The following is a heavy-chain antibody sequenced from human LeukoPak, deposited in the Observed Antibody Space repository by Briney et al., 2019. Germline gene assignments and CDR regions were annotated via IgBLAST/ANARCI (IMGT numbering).Heavy chain of an antibody. CDR2: ISHSGST. Sequence: SETLSLTCTVSGGSISSYYWSWIRQPPGKGLEWIGEISHSGSTNYNPSLKSRVTISVDTSKNQFSLKLSSATAADTAVYYCARARAHLKYYYDSSGYYYFDYWGQGTLVTVSS. J-gene: IGHJ4*02. D-gene: IGHD3-22*01. CDR1: GGSISSYY. CDR3: ARARAHLKYYYDSSGYYYFDY. V-gene: IGHV4-34*01.